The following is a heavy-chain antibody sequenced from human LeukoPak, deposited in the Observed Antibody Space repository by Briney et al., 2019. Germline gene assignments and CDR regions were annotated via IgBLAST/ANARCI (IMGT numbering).Heavy chain of an antibody. CDR3: ARDAADYYGFPYLRY. J-gene: IGHJ4*02. CDR1: GGTFSSYA. D-gene: IGHD3-10*01. CDR2: INTNTGNP. V-gene: IGHV7-4-1*02. Sequence: ASVKVSCKASGGTFSSYAMNWVRQAPGQGLEWMGWINTNTGNPTYAQGFTGRFVFSLDTSVSTAYLQISSLKAEDTAVYYCARDAADYYGFPYLRYWGQGTLVTVSS.